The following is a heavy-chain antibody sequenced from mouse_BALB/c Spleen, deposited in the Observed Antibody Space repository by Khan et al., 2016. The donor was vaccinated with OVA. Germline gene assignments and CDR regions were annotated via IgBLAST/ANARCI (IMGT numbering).Heavy chain of an antibody. V-gene: IGHV3-8*02. CDR3: ASSTYRYPFAY. CDR1: GDSITSGY. D-gene: IGHD2-14*01. J-gene: IGHJ3*01. CDR2: LIYSGNT. Sequence: VQLKESGPSLVKPSQTLSLTCSVTGDSITSGYWSWIRKFPGNKLEYMGYLIYSGNTYYTPSPKSRLSITRHTSKNQSYLQLNSVTNEDTDTLYSASSTYRYPFAYWGQLTLVTVS.